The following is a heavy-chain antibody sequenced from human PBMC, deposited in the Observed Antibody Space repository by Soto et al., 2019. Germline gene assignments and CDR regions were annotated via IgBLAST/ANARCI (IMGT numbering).Heavy chain of an antibody. Sequence: QITLKESGPTLVKPTQTLTLTCTFSGFSLSTSGVGVGWIRQPPGKALEWLALLYWDDDKRYSPSLKSRLTITKVTSKNQVVLTMSSMDPVDTATYYCVSGSFPNWFDPWGQGILVIVSS. CDR2: LYWDDDK. CDR3: VSGSFPNWFDP. V-gene: IGHV2-5*02. CDR1: GFSLSTSGVG. J-gene: IGHJ5*02. D-gene: IGHD3-10*01.